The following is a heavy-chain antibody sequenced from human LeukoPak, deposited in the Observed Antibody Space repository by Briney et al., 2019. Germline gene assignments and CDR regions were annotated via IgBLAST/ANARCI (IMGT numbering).Heavy chain of an antibody. J-gene: IGHJ4*02. D-gene: IGHD2-2*01. V-gene: IGHV1-8*01. CDR2: MNPNSGNT. CDR1: GYTFTSYD. Sequence: GASVKVSRKASGYTFTSYDINWVRQATGQGLEWMGWMNPNSGNTGYAQKFQGRVTMTRNTSISTAYMELSSLRSEDTAVYYCARVLVCSSTSCRGPLAYWGQGTLVTVSS. CDR3: ARVLVCSSTSCRGPLAY.